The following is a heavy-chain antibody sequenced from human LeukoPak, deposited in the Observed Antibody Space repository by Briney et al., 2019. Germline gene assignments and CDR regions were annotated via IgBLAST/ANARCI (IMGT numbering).Heavy chain of an antibody. D-gene: IGHD3-10*01. CDR2: IYYSGST. CDR1: GGYISSSSYY. J-gene: IGHJ4*02. Sequence: SETLSLTCTVSGGYISSSSYYWDWIRQPSGRGPEWIGSIYYSGSTYYNPSLKSRVTIFLDTSKNQFSRKRASVTAADTAVYYCASYGSGSYFDYWGQGTLVTVSS. CDR3: ASYGSGSYFDY. V-gene: IGHV4-39*01.